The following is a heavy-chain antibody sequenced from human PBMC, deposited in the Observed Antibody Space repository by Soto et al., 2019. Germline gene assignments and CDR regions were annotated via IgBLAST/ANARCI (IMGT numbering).Heavy chain of an antibody. V-gene: IGHV4-39*01. CDR1: GGSISSSSYY. Sequence: ASETLSLTCTVSGGSISSSSYYWGWIRQSPGKGLEWIGNVYYGGSTYYNPSLKSRVTISVETSKSQFSLKLSSVTAADTAVYYCAGGDYYHSRGYSLYNYTMGVWGQGTRVTV. CDR2: VYYGGST. CDR3: AGGDYYHSRGYSLYNYTMGV. D-gene: IGHD3-22*01. J-gene: IGHJ6*02.